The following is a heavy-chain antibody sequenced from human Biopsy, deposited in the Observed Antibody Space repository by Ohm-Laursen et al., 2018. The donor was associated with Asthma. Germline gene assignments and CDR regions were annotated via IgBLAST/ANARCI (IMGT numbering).Heavy chain of an antibody. CDR1: GYSLTDLS. V-gene: IGHV1-24*01. D-gene: IGHD4-17*01. J-gene: IGHJ4*02. CDR2: HDHEEGGT. Sequence: PVKVSCKFSGYSLTDLSMHWVRQAPGQGLEWMGGHDHEEGGTVNARRFQGRVTMTEDTSTDTAYMELSSLSSDDTAVYYCASDFPKDYVRYNFQFWGQGTLVTVSS. CDR3: ASDFPKDYVRYNFQF.